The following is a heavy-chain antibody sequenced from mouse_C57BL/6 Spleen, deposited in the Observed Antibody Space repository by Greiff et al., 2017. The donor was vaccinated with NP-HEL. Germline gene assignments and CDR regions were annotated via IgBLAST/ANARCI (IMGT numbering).Heavy chain of an antibody. Sequence: QVQLLQPGAELVKPGASVKMSCTASGFTFTSYWITWVKQRPGQGLEWVGDIYPGSGSTNYNEKFKSTATLTVDTSYSTAYMQLSSLTSEDFAVYYCARSTTVAYYAMDYWGQGTSVTVSA. CDR2: IYPGSGST. CDR3: ARSTTVAYYAMDY. D-gene: IGHD1-1*01. CDR1: GFTFTSYW. V-gene: IGHV1-55*01. J-gene: IGHJ4*01.